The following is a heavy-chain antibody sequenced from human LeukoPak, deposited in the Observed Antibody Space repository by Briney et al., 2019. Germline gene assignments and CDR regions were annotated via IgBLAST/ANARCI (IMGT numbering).Heavy chain of an antibody. CDR3: AKDMRFDWNPYYFDY. CDR1: GITFSNYA. V-gene: IGHV3-23*01. Sequence: GGSLRLSCVASGITFSNYAVSWVRQAPGKGLEWVSAISGSGGSTYYADSVKGRFTISRDNSKNTLYLQMNSLRAEDTAVYYCAKDMRFDWNPYYFDYWGQGTLVTVSS. CDR2: ISGSGGST. J-gene: IGHJ4*02. D-gene: IGHD3-9*01.